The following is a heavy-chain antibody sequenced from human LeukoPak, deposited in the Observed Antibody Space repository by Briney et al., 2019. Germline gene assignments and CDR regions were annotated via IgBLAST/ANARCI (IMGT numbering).Heavy chain of an antibody. Sequence: GGSLRLSCAASGFTFSSYSMNWVRQAPGKGLQCVSSISGSSSYIYYADSVKGRFTISRDSAKNSLYLQMNSLRAEDTAVYYCAREADFDWSPFDYWGQGTLVTVSS. V-gene: IGHV3-21*01. CDR1: GFTFSSYS. CDR3: AREADFDWSPFDY. J-gene: IGHJ4*02. CDR2: ISGSSSYI. D-gene: IGHD3-9*01.